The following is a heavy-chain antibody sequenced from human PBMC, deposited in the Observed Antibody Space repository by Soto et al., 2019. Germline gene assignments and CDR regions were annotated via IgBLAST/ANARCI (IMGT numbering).Heavy chain of an antibody. Sequence: QVQLVESGGGVVQPGRPLRLSCAASGFTVSASTMHWVRPAPGKGLEWVAVISSDGNNKYYTDSVKGRFTISRDTSTDTLYLQMNSRRAEDTARYKCARWEQPLVDYWGQGTLVT. CDR1: GFTVSAST. J-gene: IGHJ4*02. V-gene: IGHV3-30-3*01. D-gene: IGHD1-26*01. CDR3: ARWEQPLVDY. CDR2: ISSDGNNK.